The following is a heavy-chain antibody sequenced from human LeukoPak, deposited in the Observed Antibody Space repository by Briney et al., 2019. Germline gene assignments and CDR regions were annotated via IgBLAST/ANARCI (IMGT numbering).Heavy chain of an antibody. V-gene: IGHV3-7*01. J-gene: IGHJ4*02. CDR3: ARDGMVRGVSLTGY. D-gene: IGHD3-10*01. CDR2: IKQDGSEK. Sequence: GGSLRLSCAASGFTFSSYWMSWVRQAPGKGLEWVANIKQDGSEKYYVDSVKGRFTISRDNAKNSLYLQMNSLRAEDTAVYYCARDGMVRGVSLTGYWGQGTLVTVSS. CDR1: GFTFSSYW.